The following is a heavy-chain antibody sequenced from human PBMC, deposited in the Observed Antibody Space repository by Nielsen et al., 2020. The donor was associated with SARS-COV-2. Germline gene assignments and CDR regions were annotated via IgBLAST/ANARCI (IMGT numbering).Heavy chain of an antibody. CDR3: ARGGGATGAFDI. Sequence: ETLSLTCAVYGGSFSGYYWSWIRQPPGKGLEWIGEINHIGSTNYNPSLKSRVAMSVDTSKNQFSLKLNSLTAADTAVYYCARGGGATGAFDIWGQGTMVTVSS. D-gene: IGHD1-26*01. CDR1: GGSFSGYY. V-gene: IGHV4-34*01. CDR2: INHIGST. J-gene: IGHJ3*02.